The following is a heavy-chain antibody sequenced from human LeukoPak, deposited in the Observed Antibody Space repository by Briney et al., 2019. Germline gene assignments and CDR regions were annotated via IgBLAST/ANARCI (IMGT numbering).Heavy chain of an antibody. CDR3: AKGWSGESFGAQFDY. CDR2: ITFDGSNK. Sequence: GGSLRLSCAASGFTFSTYGMHWVRQAPGKGLEWVAVITFDGSNKYYADSVKGRFTISRDNSKNTLYLQMNSLRAEDTALYYCAKGWSGESFGAQFDYWGQGTLVTVSS. J-gene: IGHJ4*02. D-gene: IGHD3-10*01. CDR1: GFTFSTYG. V-gene: IGHV3-30*18.